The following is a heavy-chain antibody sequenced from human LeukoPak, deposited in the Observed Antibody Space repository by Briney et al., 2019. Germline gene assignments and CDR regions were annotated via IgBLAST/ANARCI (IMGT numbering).Heavy chain of an antibody. CDR1: GGSISNYY. CDR3: ARETCSGGSCFQFDF. V-gene: IGHV4-59*01. J-gene: IGHJ4*02. Sequence: SETLSLTCTVSGGSISNYYWSWIRQSPGKELEWIGYIYYSGSTNYNPSLKSRVTISVDTSKNQFSLKLSSVTAADTAVYYCARETCSGGSCFQFDFWGQGTLVTVSS. D-gene: IGHD2-15*01. CDR2: IYYSGST.